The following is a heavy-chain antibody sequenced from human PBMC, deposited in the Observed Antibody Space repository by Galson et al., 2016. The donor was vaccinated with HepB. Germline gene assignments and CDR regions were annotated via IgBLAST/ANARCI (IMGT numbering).Heavy chain of an antibody. J-gene: IGHJ4*02. CDR3: ARLSTYRYPSVDY. CDR1: GFTFSGST. Sequence: SLRLSCAASGFTFSGSTMNWDRQAPGKGLEWVSYIDYWSSTIYYADSVKGRFTISRDNAMNSLHLQMNTLRDEDTAVYYCARLSTYRYPSVDYWGQGTLVTVSS. V-gene: IGHV3-48*02. CDR2: IDYWSSTI. D-gene: IGHD1-26*01.